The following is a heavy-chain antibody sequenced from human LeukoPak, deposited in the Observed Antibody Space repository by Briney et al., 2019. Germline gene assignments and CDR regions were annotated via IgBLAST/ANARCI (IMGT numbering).Heavy chain of an antibody. J-gene: IGHJ3*01. Sequence: PGGSLRLSCAASGFTVSNKYMTWVRQAPGKGLEWVSLIYSDGRTYYADSVKGRCTISRDNSKNTLYLQMNSLRVEDTALYYCAKDRGGSSELGDAFDVWGQGTMVRVSS. V-gene: IGHV3-53*05. CDR1: GFTVSNKY. CDR2: IYSDGRT. CDR3: AKDRGGSSELGDAFDV. D-gene: IGHD1-26*01.